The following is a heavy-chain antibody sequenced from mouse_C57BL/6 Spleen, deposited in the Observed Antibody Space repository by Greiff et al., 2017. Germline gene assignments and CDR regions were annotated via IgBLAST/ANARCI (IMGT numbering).Heavy chain of an antibody. J-gene: IGHJ2*01. Sequence: QVQLQQSGAELVMPGSSVKLSCTASGYTFTSYWMHWVKQRPGQGLEWIGHIDPSDSYTHYNQKFKGKSTVTVDKSSSTAYMQLSSLTSEDSAVYYCARDGYYGSSYYFCYGGQGTTLTVSS. CDR3: ARDGYYGSSYYFCY. D-gene: IGHD1-1*01. V-gene: IGHV1-69*01. CDR2: IDPSDSYT. CDR1: GYTFTSYW.